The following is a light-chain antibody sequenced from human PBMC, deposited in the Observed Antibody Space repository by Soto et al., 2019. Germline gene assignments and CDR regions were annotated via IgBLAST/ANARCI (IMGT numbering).Light chain of an antibody. CDR2: DVS. Sequence: ALTQPASVSGSPGQSITISCTGTSSDVGGYNYVSWYQQHPGKAPKLMIYDVSNRPSGVSNRFSGSKSGNTASLTISGLQAEDEADYYCSSYTSSSTHWVFGGGTKLTVL. CDR1: SSDVGGYNY. V-gene: IGLV2-14*01. J-gene: IGLJ3*02. CDR3: SSYTSSSTHWV.